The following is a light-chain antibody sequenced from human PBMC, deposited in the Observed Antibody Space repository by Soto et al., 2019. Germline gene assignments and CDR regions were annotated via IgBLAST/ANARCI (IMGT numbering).Light chain of an antibody. Sequence: DIQMTQSPSTLSASVGDRVTITCRASQSISSWLAWYQQKPGKAPKLLIYKASSLESGVPSRFSGSGSGTGFTLTISSLQPDDFANYYCQQYNSYFTWTLGQGTKVDIK. CDR3: QQYNSYFTWT. V-gene: IGKV1-5*03. J-gene: IGKJ1*01. CDR1: QSISSW. CDR2: KAS.